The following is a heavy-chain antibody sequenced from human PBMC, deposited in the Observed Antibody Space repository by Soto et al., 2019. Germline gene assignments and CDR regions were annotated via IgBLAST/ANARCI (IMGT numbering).Heavy chain of an antibody. Sequence: ASVKVSCKASGYTFTSYGISWVRQAPGQGLEWMGWISAYNGNTNYAQKLQGRVTMTTDTSTSTAYMELRSLRSDDTAVYYCARDRYYYDSSGTFDYWGQGTLVTVSS. CDR3: ARDRYYYDSSGTFDY. D-gene: IGHD3-22*01. V-gene: IGHV1-18*01. CDR1: GYTFTSYG. J-gene: IGHJ4*02. CDR2: ISAYNGNT.